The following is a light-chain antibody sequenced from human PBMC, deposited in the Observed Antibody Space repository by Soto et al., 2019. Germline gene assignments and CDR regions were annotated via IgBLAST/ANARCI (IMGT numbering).Light chain of an antibody. CDR2: DVT. V-gene: IGLV2-8*01. CDR1: SSDIGGYNY. CDR3: SSYAGSTNLV. Sequence: QSVLTQPPSASGSPGQSVTISCTGTSSDIGGYNYVSWYQQCPGKAPKLIIYDVTRRPSGVPDRFSGSKSANTASLTVSGLRAEDEADYYCSSYAGSTNLVFGGGTQLTVL. J-gene: IGLJ3*02.